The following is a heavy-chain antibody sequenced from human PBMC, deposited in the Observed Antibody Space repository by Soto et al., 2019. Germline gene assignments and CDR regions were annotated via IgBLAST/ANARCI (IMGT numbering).Heavy chain of an antibody. CDR3: ARDPYCSGGSCYYYYFDY. Sequence: GGSLRLSCAASGFTFSSYSMNWVRQAPGKGLEWVSYISSSSSTIYYADSVKGRFTISRDNAKNSLYLQMNSLRDEDTAVYYCARDPYCSGGSCYYYYFDYWGQGTLVTVSS. J-gene: IGHJ4*02. V-gene: IGHV3-48*02. D-gene: IGHD2-15*01. CDR2: ISSSSSTI. CDR1: GFTFSSYS.